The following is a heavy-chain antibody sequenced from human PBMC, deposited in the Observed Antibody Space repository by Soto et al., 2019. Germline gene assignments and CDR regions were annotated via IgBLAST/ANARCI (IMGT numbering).Heavy chain of an antibody. CDR2: ISSNSAYI. Sequence: PGGSLRLSCAASGFTSRSFTMNWVRQAPGKGLEWVSTISSNSAYIYYTDALRGRFTISRDNAKNSLHLQMNSLRAEDTAVYYCTRDASRDSSARGWFDPWGQGTLVTVSS. CDR3: TRDASRDSSARGWFDP. D-gene: IGHD6-13*01. V-gene: IGHV3-21*01. J-gene: IGHJ5*02. CDR1: GFTSRSFT.